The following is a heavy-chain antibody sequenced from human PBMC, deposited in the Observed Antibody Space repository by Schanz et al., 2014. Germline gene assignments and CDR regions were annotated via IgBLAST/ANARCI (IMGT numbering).Heavy chain of an antibody. J-gene: IGHJ6*02. V-gene: IGHV3-30*18. CDR1: GFTFSGYG. Sequence: QVQLVESGGGVVQPGRSLRLSCAASGFTFSGYGMHWVRQAPGKGLEWVAIISYDGRHKNYADSVKGRFTISRDNSKNTLQLQMNSLIGEDTAVYYCAKDDTQVNGMDVWGQGTTVTVSS. CDR3: AKDDTQVNGMDV. CDR2: ISYDGRHK.